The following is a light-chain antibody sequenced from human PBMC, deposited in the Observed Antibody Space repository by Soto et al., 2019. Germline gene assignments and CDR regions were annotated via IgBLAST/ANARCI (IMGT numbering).Light chain of an antibody. CDR3: QSYDSSLSGYV. J-gene: IGLJ1*01. V-gene: IGLV1-40*01. Sequence: QSVLTQPPSVSGDPGQRVTISCTGSSSNIGAGYDVHWYQQLPGTAPKLLIYGNSNRPSGVPDRFSGSTSGTSASLAITGLQAEDEADYYCQSYDSSLSGYVFGTGTKLTVL. CDR2: GNS. CDR1: SSNIGAGYD.